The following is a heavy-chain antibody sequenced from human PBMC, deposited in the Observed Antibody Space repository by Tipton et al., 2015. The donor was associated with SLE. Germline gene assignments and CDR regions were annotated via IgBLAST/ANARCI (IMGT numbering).Heavy chain of an antibody. CDR1: GYTFTSYD. CDR2: MNPNSGNT. V-gene: IGHV1-8*01. CDR3: ARESASGSLRAFDI. D-gene: IGHD3-10*01. J-gene: IGHJ3*02. Sequence: QFGAEVKKPGASVKVSCKASGYTFTSYDINWERQATGQGLEWMGWMNPNSGNTGYAQKFQGRVTMTRNTSISTAYMELSSLRSEAPAVYYCARESASGSLRAFDIWGQGPMVTVSS.